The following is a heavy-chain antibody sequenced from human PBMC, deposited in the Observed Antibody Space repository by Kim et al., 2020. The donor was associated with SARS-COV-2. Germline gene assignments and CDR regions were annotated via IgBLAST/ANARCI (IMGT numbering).Heavy chain of an antibody. J-gene: IGHJ4*02. CDR3: AREDRNSMVRGVIIPFDY. D-gene: IGHD3-10*01. CDR1: GFTFSSYA. V-gene: IGHV3-30*04. CDR2: ISYDGSNK. Sequence: GGSLRLSCAASGFTFSSYAMHWVRQAPGKGLEWVAVISYDGSNKYYADSVKGRFTISRDNSKNTLYLQMNSLRAEDTAVYYCAREDRNSMVRGVIIPFDYWGQGTLVTVSS.